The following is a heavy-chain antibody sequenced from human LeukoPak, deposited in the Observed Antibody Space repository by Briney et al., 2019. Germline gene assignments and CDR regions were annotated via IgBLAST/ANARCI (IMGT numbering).Heavy chain of an antibody. CDR3: ARGVSSVAVVWGESEDAFDI. CDR2: INSDGSST. Sequence: PGGSLRPSCAASGFTFSSYWMHWVRQAPGKGLVWVSRINSDGSSTSYADSVKGRFTISRDNAKNTLYLQMNSLRAEDTAVYYCARGVSSVAVVWGESEDAFDIWGQGTMVTVSS. CDR1: GFTFSSYW. D-gene: IGHD6-19*01. J-gene: IGHJ3*02. V-gene: IGHV3-74*01.